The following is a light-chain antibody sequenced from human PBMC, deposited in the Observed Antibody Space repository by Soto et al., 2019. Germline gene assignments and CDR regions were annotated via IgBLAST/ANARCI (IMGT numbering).Light chain of an antibody. CDR1: SGHSNYA. J-gene: IGLJ2*01. CDR3: QTWGTGIVV. Sequence: QLVLTQSPSASASLGASGKRTCTLSSGHSNYAIAWHQQQPENGHRYLMKLNTDGGHSKADGIPDRFSGSSSGAERYLTISCLQSDDEADYSCQTWGTGIVVFGGGTKLPVL. CDR2: LNTDGGH. V-gene: IGLV4-69*01.